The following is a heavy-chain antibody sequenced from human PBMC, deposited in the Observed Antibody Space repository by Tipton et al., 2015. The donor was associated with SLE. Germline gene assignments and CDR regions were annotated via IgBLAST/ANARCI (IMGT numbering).Heavy chain of an antibody. CDR3: ARAGHRNSWFVDF. D-gene: IGHD6-13*01. Sequence: TLSLTCAVYGGSFSSYYWSWIRQSPGKGLEWIGEIDHSGRSNYKPSLKSRVTMSVETSKNQFSLSLSSVTAADTAVYYCARAGHRNSWFVDFWGQGTPVTVSS. CDR2: IDHSGRS. CDR1: GGSFSSYY. J-gene: IGHJ4*02. V-gene: IGHV4-34*01.